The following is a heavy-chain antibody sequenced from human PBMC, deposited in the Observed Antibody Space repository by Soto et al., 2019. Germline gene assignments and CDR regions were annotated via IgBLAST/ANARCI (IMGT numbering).Heavy chain of an antibody. J-gene: IGHJ4*02. D-gene: IGHD3-3*01. CDR3: ARNSVFFLTFTYFDC. Sequence: QVQLQRWGAGLLKPSETLSLTCAVYGGSFSGYYWSWIRQPPGKGLEWIGEIKHSGSTHYNQSLKSRVTISVDTSTNQLSLKLSSVTAADTAVYYCARNSVFFLTFTYFDCWGQGTLVTVSS. V-gene: IGHV4-34*01. CDR2: IKHSGST. CDR1: GGSFSGYY.